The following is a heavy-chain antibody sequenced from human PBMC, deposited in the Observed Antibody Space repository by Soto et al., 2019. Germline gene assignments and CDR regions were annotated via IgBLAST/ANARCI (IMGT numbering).Heavy chain of an antibody. V-gene: IGHV4-31*03. CDR1: GGSISREGYY. Sequence: SETLSLTCTVSGGSISREGYYWSWFRQLPGKGLEWIGDIYYSGTTYHNPSLRSRLTISGDASKNQFSLKLSSVTAADTALYYCARGRGYSYGPYYFAYRAQGTTVTVSS. CDR3: ARGRGYSYGPYYFAY. CDR2: IYYSGTT. J-gene: IGHJ4*02. D-gene: IGHD5-18*01.